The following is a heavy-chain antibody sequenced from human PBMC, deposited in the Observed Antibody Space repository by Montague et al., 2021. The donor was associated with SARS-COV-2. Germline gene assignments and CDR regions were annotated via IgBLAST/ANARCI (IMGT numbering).Heavy chain of an antibody. CDR2: VYHTGSA. CDR1: GGATISSSYY. J-gene: IGHJ6*02. V-gene: IGHV4-39*01. D-gene: IGHD2-8*01. CDR3: ARLNLVMGYGMDV. Sequence: SETLSLTCTVSGGATISSSYYWGWFRQPPGMGLEYIGTVYHTGSAYYTPSLKSRVTIFVDKSRNHFSLKLTSVTAADTAVYFCARLNLVMGYGMDVWGQGTTVTVSS.